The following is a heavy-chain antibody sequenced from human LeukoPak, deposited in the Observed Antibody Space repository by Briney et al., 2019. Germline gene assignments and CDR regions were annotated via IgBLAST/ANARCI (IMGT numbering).Heavy chain of an antibody. V-gene: IGHV3-21*01. Sequence: GGSLRLSCAASGFTFSSYSMKWVRQAPGKGLEWVSSISSSSSYISYADSMRGRFTISRDNAKNSLYLQMNSLRAEDTAVYYCARDKVATAPGDYWGQGTLVTVSS. CDR1: GFTFSSYS. D-gene: IGHD1-1*01. CDR2: ISSSSSYI. J-gene: IGHJ4*02. CDR3: ARDKVATAPGDY.